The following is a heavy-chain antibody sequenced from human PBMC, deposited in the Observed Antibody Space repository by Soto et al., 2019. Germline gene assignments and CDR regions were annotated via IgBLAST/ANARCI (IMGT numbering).Heavy chain of an antibody. Sequence: EVQLVESGGDLVQPGGSLRLSCAASGFIFSNFWMSWVRQAPGKGLEWVANIKEDGSEKYHVDSVKGRFTISRDNAKNLMYLQVDSPRAEDTAVYKCVRGGSHSFDYCGQGTLVTVSS. J-gene: IGHJ4*02. D-gene: IGHD1-26*01. CDR3: VRGGSHSFDY. CDR2: IKEDGSEK. CDR1: GFIFSNFW. V-gene: IGHV3-7*05.